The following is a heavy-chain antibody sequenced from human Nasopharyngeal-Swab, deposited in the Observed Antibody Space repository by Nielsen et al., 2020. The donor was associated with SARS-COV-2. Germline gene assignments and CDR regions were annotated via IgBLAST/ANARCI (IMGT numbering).Heavy chain of an antibody. CDR1: GFTFSSYA. V-gene: IGHV1-24*01. CDR2: FDPEDGET. D-gene: IGHD5-18*01. Sequence: GRSLTLSCVASGFTFSSYAIHWVRHAPGNGLEWMGCFDPEDGETIYAQKFQGRVTMTEDTSTDTAYMELSSLRSEDTAVYYCATGTALARDYWFDPWGQGTLVTVSS. CDR3: ATGTALARDYWFDP. J-gene: IGHJ5*02.